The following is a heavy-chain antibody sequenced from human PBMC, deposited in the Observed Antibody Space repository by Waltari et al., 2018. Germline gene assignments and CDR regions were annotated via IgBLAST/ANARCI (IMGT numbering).Heavy chain of an antibody. Sequence: VESGWGVIRPRGSLRLSCEASGFTLYDYGMSWVRQGPGKGLEWIAGINWKGDKVAYGDAVRGRFIISRDNAKNLLYLQMNTVGLDDTALYYCARGGDSSWPRWGQGTLVTVSA. D-gene: IGHD3-22*01. V-gene: IGHV3-20*04. J-gene: IGHJ4*02. CDR1: GFTLYDYG. CDR2: INWKGDKV. CDR3: ARGGDSSWPR.